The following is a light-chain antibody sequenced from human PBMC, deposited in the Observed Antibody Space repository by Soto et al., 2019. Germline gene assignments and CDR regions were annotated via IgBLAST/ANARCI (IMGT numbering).Light chain of an antibody. CDR3: SSYEGSNNLL. CDR1: SSDVGGYSY. Sequence: QSALTQPPSASGSPGQSVTISCTGTSSDVGGYSYVSWYQQHPGKAPKLMIYEVSKRPSGVPDRSSGSKSGNTASLTVSGLQAEDEADYYCSSYEGSNNLLFGGGTKVTVL. V-gene: IGLV2-8*01. J-gene: IGLJ2*01. CDR2: EVS.